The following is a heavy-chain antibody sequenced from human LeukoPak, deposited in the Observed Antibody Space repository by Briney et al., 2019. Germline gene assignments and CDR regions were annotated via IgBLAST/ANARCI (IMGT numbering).Heavy chain of an antibody. CDR2: ISGSGGGT. J-gene: IGHJ4*02. D-gene: IGHD2-21*01. V-gene: IGHV3-23*01. Sequence: PGGSLRLSCAASGFTFSSYAMNWVRQAPGKGLEWVSAISGSGGGTYYADSVKGRFSISRDNSKNTLYLQMDSLRGEDTAVYYCAKDFRIGYSAHFDYWGQGALVTVSS. CDR3: AKDFRIGYSAHFDY. CDR1: GFTFSSYA.